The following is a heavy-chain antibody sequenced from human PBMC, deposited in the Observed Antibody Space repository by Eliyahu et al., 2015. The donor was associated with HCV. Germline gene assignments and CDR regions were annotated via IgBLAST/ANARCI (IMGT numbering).Heavy chain of an antibody. CDR2: IKSKTDGGTT. V-gene: IGHV3-15*01. D-gene: IGHD3-10*01. CDR1: GFTFXKAW. J-gene: IGHJ6*03. CDR3: TTGAPGGFDYYLDV. Sequence: EVQLVESGGGLVKPGGSLRLSCAASGFTFXKAWMSWVRQAPGKGLEXIGXIKSKTDGGTTVYXAPVKGRFTISRDDSKSTLYLQMNSLKTEDTAVYYCTTGAPGGFDYYLDVWGQGTTVTVSS.